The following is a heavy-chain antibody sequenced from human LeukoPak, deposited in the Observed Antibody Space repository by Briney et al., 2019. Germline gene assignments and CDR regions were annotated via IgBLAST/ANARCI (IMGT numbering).Heavy chain of an antibody. D-gene: IGHD2-2*01. CDR1: GFIFSDDN. CDR3: SKSYCSSTSCYFDY. Sequence: GGSLRLSCAASGFIFSDDNMNWVRQAPGKGLEWVSYISSGSSTIYYADSVEGRFTISRDNAKNSLYLQMNSLRAEDTALYYCSKSYCSSTSCYFDYWGQGTLVTVSS. CDR2: ISSGSSTI. J-gene: IGHJ4*02. V-gene: IGHV3-48*04.